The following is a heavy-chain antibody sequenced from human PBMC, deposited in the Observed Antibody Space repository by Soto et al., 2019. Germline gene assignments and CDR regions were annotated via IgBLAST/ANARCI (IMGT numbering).Heavy chain of an antibody. V-gene: IGHV3-21*01. J-gene: IGHJ4*02. Sequence: GGSLRLSCAASGFTFSSYSMNWVRQAPGKGLEWVSSISSSSSYIYYADSVKGRFTISRGNAKNSLYLQMNSLRAEDTAVYYCARAGYSSGWYAFDYWGQGTLVTVSS. CDR2: ISSSSSYI. CDR3: ARAGYSSGWYAFDY. D-gene: IGHD6-19*01. CDR1: GFTFSSYS.